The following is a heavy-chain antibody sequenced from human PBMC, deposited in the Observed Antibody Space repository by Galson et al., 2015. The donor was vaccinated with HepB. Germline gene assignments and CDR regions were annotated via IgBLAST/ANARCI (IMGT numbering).Heavy chain of an antibody. J-gene: IGHJ4*02. CDR2: IPYDGNNK. CDR1: GFTFNSYA. V-gene: IGHV3-30-3*01. CDR3: ARDGWFGEILSPGFYFDY. Sequence: SLRLSCAASGFTFNSYAMHWVRQAPGRGLEWVAVIPYDGNNKYYAASVKGRFTVSRDNSKNTLYLQMNSLRADDTAVYYCARDGWFGEILSPGFYFDYWGQGTLVTVSS. D-gene: IGHD3-10*01.